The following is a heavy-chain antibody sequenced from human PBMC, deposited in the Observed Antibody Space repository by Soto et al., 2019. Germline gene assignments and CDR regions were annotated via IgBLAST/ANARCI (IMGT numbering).Heavy chain of an antibody. CDR1: GFTFSSYA. J-gene: IGHJ4*02. D-gene: IGHD3-22*01. CDR2: ISGSGGST. CDR3: AKTYDSSGYYRRG. V-gene: IGHV3-23*01. Sequence: EVQLLESGGGLVQPGGSLRLSCAASGFTFSSYAMSWVRQAPGKGLEWVSAISGSGGSTYYADSVKGRFTISRDNSKNTQYLQMNSLRAEDTAVYYCAKTYDSSGYYRRGWGQGTLVTVSS.